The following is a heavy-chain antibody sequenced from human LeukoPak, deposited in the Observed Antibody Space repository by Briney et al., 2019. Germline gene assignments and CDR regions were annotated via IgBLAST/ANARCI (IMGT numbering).Heavy chain of an antibody. D-gene: IGHD3-22*01. J-gene: IGHJ5*01. V-gene: IGHV3-7*01. CDR3: ARFAGDTSGSRFDS. CDR2: INQDGSET. Sequence: GGSLRLSCAASGFTFSRHWMSWVRQAPGKGLEWVANINQDGSETYYVDSVKGRLTISRDNAKNSLYLQMNSLRAEDTAVYYCARFAGDTSGSRFDSWGQGILVTVSS. CDR1: GFTFSRHW.